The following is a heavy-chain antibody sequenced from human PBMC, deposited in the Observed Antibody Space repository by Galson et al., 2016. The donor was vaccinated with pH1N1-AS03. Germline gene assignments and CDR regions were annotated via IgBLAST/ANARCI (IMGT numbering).Heavy chain of an antibody. CDR3: AKDPASGEVWDILGALNWFDP. J-gene: IGHJ5*02. V-gene: IGHV3-30*18. CDR1: GFTFSSYG. Sequence: SLRLSCAASGFTFSSYGMHWVRQAPGKGLEWMAVISYDGSNKYYADSVKGRFTTSRDNSKNTLYLQMNGLRAEDTAVYYCAKDPASGEVWDILGALNWFDPWGQGTLVTVSS. D-gene: IGHD1-26*01. CDR2: ISYDGSNK.